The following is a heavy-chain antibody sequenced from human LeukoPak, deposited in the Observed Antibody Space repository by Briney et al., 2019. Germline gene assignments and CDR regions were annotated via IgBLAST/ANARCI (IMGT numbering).Heavy chain of an antibody. CDR1: GGSISSYY. CDR2: IYYSGST. J-gene: IGHJ6*04. D-gene: IGHD3-22*01. CDR3: ARGEYYYDSSGYYYRGAVDV. Sequence: PSETLSLTCTVSGGSISSYYWSWIRHPPGKGLDWIGYIYYSGSTNYHPSLKSRVTISVDTSKNQFSLKLSSVTAADTAVYYCARGEYYYDSSGYYYRGAVDVWGKGTTVTVSS. V-gene: IGHV4-59*01.